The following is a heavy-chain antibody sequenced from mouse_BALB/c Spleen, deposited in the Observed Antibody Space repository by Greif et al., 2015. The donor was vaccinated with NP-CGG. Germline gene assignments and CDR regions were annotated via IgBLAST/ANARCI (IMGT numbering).Heavy chain of an antibody. D-gene: IGHD1-1*01. V-gene: IGHV5-6*01. CDR2: ISSGGSYP. J-gene: IGHJ3*01. Sequence: EVKLMESGGDLVKPGGSLKLSCAASGFTFSSYGRSWVRQTPDKGLEWVATISSGGSYPYYPDRVKGRFAMSRDNAKNTRDLQMSSLKTEDTAMYYCARWYYGSFAWFAYWGQGTLVTVSA. CDR1: GFTFSSYG. CDR3: ARWYYGSFAWFAY.